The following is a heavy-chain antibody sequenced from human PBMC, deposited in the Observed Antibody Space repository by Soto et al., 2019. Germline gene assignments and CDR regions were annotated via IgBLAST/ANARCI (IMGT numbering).Heavy chain of an antibody. CDR1: GGSVSSGSYY. J-gene: IGHJ4*02. CDR3: ARERDGYNPYYFDY. V-gene: IGHV4-61*01. CDR2: IYYSGST. Sequence: PSETLSLTCTVSGGSVSSGSYYWSWIRQPPGKGLEWIGYIYYSGSTNYNPSLKSRVTISVDTSKNQFSLKLSSVTAADTAVYYCARERDGYNPYYFDYWGQGTLVTVSS. D-gene: IGHD5-12*01.